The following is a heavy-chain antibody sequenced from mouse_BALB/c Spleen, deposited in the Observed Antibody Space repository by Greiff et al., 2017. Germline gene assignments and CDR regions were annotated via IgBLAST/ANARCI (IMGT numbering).Heavy chain of an antibody. CDR3: ARYYEDAMDY. D-gene: IGHD1-1*01. CDR1: GYSFTGYY. Sequence: VQLQQSGPELVKPGASVKISCKASGYSFTGYYMHWVKQSHVKSLEWIGRINPYNGATSYNQNFKDKASLTVDKSSSTAYMELHSLTSEDSAVYYCARYYEDAMDYWGQGTSVTVSS. J-gene: IGHJ4*01. V-gene: IGHV1-31*01. CDR2: INPYNGAT.